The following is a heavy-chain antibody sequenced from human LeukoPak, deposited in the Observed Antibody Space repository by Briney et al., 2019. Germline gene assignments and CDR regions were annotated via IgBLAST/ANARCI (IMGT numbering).Heavy chain of an antibody. D-gene: IGHD2-15*01. J-gene: IGHJ2*01. V-gene: IGHV1-69*04. CDR3: AREDIVVVVAATSWYFDL. CDR2: IIPILGIA. CDR1: GGTFSSYA. Sequence: SVKVSCKASGGTFSSYAISWVRQAPGQGLEWMGRIIPILGIANYAQKFQGRVTITADKSTSTAYMELSSLRSEDTAVYYCAREDIVVVVAATSWYFDLWGRGTLVTVSS.